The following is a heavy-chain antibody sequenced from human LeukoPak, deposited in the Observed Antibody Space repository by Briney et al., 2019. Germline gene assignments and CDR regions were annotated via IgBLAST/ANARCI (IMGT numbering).Heavy chain of an antibody. CDR1: GFTFSSYA. D-gene: IGHD3-10*01. V-gene: IGHV4-34*08. CDR2: INHSGST. J-gene: IGHJ4*02. CDR3: VSEVRGVLNYFDY. Sequence: GSLRLSCAASGFTFSSYAMSWVRQPPGKGLEWIGEINHSGSTNYNPSLKSRVTISVDTSKNQFSLKLSSVTAADTAVYYCVSEVRGVLNYFDYWGQGTLVTVSS.